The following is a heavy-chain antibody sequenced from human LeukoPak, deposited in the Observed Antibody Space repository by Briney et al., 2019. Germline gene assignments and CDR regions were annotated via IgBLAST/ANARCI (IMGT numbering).Heavy chain of an antibody. CDR2: IYYSGST. D-gene: IGHD3-10*01. Sequence: PSETLSLTCTVSGGSLSSGTFYWRWLRQPPGKGLEWIGSIYYSGSTYYNPSLKSRVTISVDTSKNQFSLKLSSVTAADTAVYYCARHDSIWFGVDYWGQGTLVTVSS. V-gene: IGHV4-39*01. J-gene: IGHJ4*02. CDR3: ARHDSIWFGVDY. CDR1: GGSLSSGTFY.